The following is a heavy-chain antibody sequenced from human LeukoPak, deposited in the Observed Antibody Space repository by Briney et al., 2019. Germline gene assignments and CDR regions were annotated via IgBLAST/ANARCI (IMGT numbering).Heavy chain of an antibody. CDR2: IYYSGST. Sequence: SETLSLTCAVYGGSFSGYYWSWIRQPPGKGLEWIGYIYYSGSTNHNPSLKSRVTISVDTSKNQFSLKLSSVTAADTAVYYCARSPRGYDSEIGSYYFDYWGQGTLVTVSS. V-gene: IGHV4-59*01. D-gene: IGHD5-12*01. J-gene: IGHJ4*02. CDR3: ARSPRGYDSEIGSYYFDY. CDR1: GGSFSGYY.